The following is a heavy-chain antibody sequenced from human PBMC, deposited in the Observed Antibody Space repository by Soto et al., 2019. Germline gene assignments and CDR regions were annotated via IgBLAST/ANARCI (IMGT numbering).Heavy chain of an antibody. D-gene: IGHD3-10*01. J-gene: IGHJ5*02. CDR1: GHLFNNHW. V-gene: IGHV5-51*01. Sequence: EQLEQSGAEVKKPGESLKISCKGPGHLFNNHWIGWVRQTPGKGLEWMGLIFTCGTETKTSPSFQRHVSFSVDNSINTVYLQWTSLKNTDTGIYFCARGYFDSGHGYDLWGQGTLVTVSA. CDR2: IFTCGTET. CDR3: ARGYFDSGHGYDL.